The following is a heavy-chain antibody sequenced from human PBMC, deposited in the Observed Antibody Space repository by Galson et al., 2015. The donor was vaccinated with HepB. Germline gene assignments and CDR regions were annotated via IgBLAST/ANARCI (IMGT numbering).Heavy chain of an antibody. J-gene: IGHJ4*02. Sequence: SLRLACAASGFTFGSYARHWVRQAPGEGLAYVSAINTNGGSTNYASSVKGRFTISRVNSQNTLYLQMGSLRAEDMAVYYCARLYCSGGSCYFDYWGQGTLVTVTS. CDR2: INTNGGST. CDR1: GFTFGSYA. D-gene: IGHD2-15*01. V-gene: IGHV3-64*01. CDR3: ARLYCSGGSCYFDY.